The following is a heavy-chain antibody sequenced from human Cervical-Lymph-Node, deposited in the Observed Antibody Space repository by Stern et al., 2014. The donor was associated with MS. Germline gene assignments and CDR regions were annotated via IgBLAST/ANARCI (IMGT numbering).Heavy chain of an antibody. CDR3: ASGVDRGVHDY. CDR1: GGSISSDGYY. CDR2: MYSSGRT. D-gene: IGHD3-10*01. Sequence: QVQLQESGPGLVKPSQTLSLSCTVSGGSISSDGYYWTWIRQQPGKGLEWIGYMYSSGRTYYNPSLKGRVTISGDTSENQFSLKLTSVTAADTAVYYCASGVDRGVHDYWGQGTLVTVSS. J-gene: IGHJ4*02. V-gene: IGHV4-31*03.